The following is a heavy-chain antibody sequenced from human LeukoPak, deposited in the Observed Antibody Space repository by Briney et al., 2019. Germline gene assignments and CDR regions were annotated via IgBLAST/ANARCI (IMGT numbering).Heavy chain of an antibody. V-gene: IGHV3-53*01. CDR2: IYSGGDT. CDR1: GFTVSSNY. J-gene: IGHJ4*02. CDR3: ARAPGYSRYDPFDY. D-gene: IGHD5-12*01. Sequence: GGSLRLSCAASGFTVSSNYMSWVRQAPGKGLEWVAVIYSGGDTYYADSVKGRFTISRDNSKNTLYLQLNTLRAEDTAVYYCARAPGYSRYDPFDYWGQGTLVTVSS.